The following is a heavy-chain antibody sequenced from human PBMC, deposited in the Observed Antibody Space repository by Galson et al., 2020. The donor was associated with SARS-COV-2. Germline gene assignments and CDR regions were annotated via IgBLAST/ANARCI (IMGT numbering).Heavy chain of an antibody. CDR1: GFTFSSYA. V-gene: IGHV3-30-3*01. CDR2: ISYDGTNT. D-gene: IGHD3-10*01. J-gene: IGHJ4*02. CDR3: ARPYYYASGTYSTFDY. Sequence: GESLKISCAASGFTFSSYAMHWVRQAPGKGLEWVAVISYDGTNTYYAESVQGRFIISRDNSKNMLYLRMNLLTPEDTAVFYCARPYYYASGTYSTFDYWGQGTLGSVSP.